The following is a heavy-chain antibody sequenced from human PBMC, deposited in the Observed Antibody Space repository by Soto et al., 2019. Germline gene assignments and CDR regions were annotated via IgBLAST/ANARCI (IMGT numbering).Heavy chain of an antibody. D-gene: IGHD2-21*02. CDR3: AKDAISGDGIWLMDS. V-gene: IGHV3-23*01. J-gene: IGHJ4*02. Sequence: EVQLLESGGGLVQPGGSLRLSCAASGFTFRNFAMTWARQAPGKGLEWVAGLLRSGSTTYYADSVKGRFTISSDISASSLYLQMDNLRAEDTAVYYCAKDAISGDGIWLMDSWGQGNVVTVSS. CDR1: GFTFRNFA. CDR2: LLRSGSTT.